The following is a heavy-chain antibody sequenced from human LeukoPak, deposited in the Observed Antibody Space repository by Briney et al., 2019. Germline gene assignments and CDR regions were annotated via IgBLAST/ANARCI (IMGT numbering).Heavy chain of an antibody. J-gene: IGHJ5*02. Sequence: ASVKVSCKASGYTFTGYYMHWVRQAPGQGLEWMGWINPNSGGTNYAQKFQGRVTMTRDTSISTAYMELSRLRSDDTAVYYCARGRPRVVVAATNIGNWFDPWGQGTLVTVSS. V-gene: IGHV1-2*02. CDR1: GYTFTGYY. CDR2: INPNSGGT. D-gene: IGHD2-15*01. CDR3: ARGRPRVVVAATNIGNWFDP.